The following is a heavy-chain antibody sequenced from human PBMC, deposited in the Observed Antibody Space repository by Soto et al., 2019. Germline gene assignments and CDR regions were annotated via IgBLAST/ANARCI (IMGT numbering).Heavy chain of an antibody. CDR1: GGSISSYY. CDR3: ARVYCGGDCIFDY. D-gene: IGHD2-21*02. J-gene: IGHJ4*02. CDR2: IYYSGST. Sequence: SETLSLTCTVSGGSISSYYWSWIRQPPGKGLEWIGYIYYSGSTNYNPSLKSRVTISVDTSKNQFSLKLSSVTAADTAVYYCARVYCGGDCIFDYWGQGTLVTVSS. V-gene: IGHV4-59*08.